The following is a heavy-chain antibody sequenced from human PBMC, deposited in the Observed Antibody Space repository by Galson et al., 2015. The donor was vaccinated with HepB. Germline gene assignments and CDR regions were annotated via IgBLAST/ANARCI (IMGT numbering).Heavy chain of an antibody. J-gene: IGHJ4*02. CDR2: SRNKANSYST. V-gene: IGHV3-72*01. Sequence: SLRLSCAASGFTFSDSYMDWVRQASGKGPEWIGRSRNKANSYSTEYAASVKGRFTLSRDDSKSSLFLQMNRLTTEDTAVYYCARSYGDYRSWGDWGRGTLVTVSS. CDR3: ARSYGDYRSWGD. CDR1: GFTFSDSY. D-gene: IGHD4-17*01.